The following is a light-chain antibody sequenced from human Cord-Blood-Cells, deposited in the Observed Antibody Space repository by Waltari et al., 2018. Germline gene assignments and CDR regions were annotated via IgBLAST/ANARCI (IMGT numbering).Light chain of an antibody. V-gene: IGLV2-14*03. CDR1: SSDVGGYNY. CDR2: DVS. J-gene: IGLJ3*02. CDR3: SSYTSSSTWV. Sequence: QSALTQPVSVSGSPGQSITTSCPGTSSDVGGYNYVSWYQQHPGNAPKLMIYDVSNRPSGVSNRFSGSKSGNTASLTISGLQAEDEADYYCSSYTSSSTWVFGGGTKLTVL.